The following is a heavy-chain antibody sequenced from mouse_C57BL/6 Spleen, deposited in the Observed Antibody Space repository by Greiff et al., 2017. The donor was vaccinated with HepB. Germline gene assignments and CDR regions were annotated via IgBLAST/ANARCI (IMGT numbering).Heavy chain of an antibody. Sequence: EVQRVESGGGLVKPGGSLKLSCAASGFTFSDYGMHWVRQAPEKGLEWVAYISSGSSTIYYADTVKGRFTISRDNAKNTLFLQMTSLRSEDTAMYYCARPGYYGSSYDWFAYWGQGTLVTVSA. D-gene: IGHD1-1*01. CDR2: ISSGSSTI. CDR3: ARPGYYGSSYDWFAY. CDR1: GFTFSDYG. J-gene: IGHJ3*01. V-gene: IGHV5-17*01.